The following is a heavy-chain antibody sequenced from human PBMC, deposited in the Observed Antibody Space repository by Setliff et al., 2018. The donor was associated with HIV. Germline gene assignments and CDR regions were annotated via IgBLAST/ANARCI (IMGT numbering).Heavy chain of an antibody. CDR3: ASLTDYGGDSGSH. J-gene: IGHJ4*02. D-gene: IGHD4-17*01. CDR2: IYHSGST. CDR1: GYSISSGYY. Sequence: SETLSLTCAVSGYSISSGYYWGWIRQPPGKGLEWIGSIYHSGSTYSKSSLKSRVTISVDTSKNQFSLKLSAVTAADTAVYYCASLTDYGGDSGSHWGQGTLVTVSS. V-gene: IGHV4-38-2*01.